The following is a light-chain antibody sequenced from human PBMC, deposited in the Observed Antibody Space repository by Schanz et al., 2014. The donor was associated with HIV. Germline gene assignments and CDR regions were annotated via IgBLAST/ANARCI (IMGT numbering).Light chain of an antibody. CDR2: SDN. CDR3: ATWDDSLNRVV. V-gene: IGLV1-44*01. CDR1: SSNIGSNT. J-gene: IGLJ2*01. Sequence: QTVVTQPPSASGTPGQRVTISCSGSSSNIGSNTVNWYQPLPGSAPQLLIYSDNQRPSRVPDRFFGSKSGTSASLAISGLRSDDEAHYYCATWDDSLNRVVFGGGTKLTVL.